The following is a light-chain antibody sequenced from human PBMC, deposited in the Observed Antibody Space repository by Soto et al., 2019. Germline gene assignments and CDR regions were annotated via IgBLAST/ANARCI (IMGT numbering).Light chain of an antibody. CDR1: QSVSGSY. CDR3: QQYGSSLYT. J-gene: IGKJ2*01. V-gene: IGKV3-20*01. CDR2: GAS. Sequence: EIVLTQSPGTLSLSPGERATLSCSASQSVSGSYLAWYQQKPGQAPRLLIYGASSRATGIPDRFSGSWSGTDFTLTISRLEAEDFAVYYCQQYGSSLYTFGQGPKLEIK.